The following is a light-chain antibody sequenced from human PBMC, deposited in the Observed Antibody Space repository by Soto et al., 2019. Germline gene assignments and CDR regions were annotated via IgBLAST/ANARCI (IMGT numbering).Light chain of an antibody. J-gene: IGKJ3*01. CDR2: AAS. CDR1: QNIDNY. CDR3: QQSYTTLFT. V-gene: IGKV1-39*01. Sequence: DFQMPQPPSSLSASVGDSVTIPCRASQNIDNYLNWYQQKPGKAPKLLIYAASTLQSGVPSRFSASGSETHFTLTISSLQPEDIATYYCQQSYTTLFTFGPGTKVDIK.